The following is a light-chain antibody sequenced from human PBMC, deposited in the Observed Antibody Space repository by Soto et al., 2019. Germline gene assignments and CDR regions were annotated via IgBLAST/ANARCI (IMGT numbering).Light chain of an antibody. Sequence: EIVMTQSPGTLSVSPGERATLSCRASQSVSSSLAWYQQKPAQAPRLLIYGASTRATGIPARFSGSGSGTEFTLTISSLQSEDFAVYYCQQYNNWPPLTFGGGTRVEIK. CDR3: QQYNNWPPLT. V-gene: IGKV3-15*01. CDR2: GAS. CDR1: QSVSSS. J-gene: IGKJ4*01.